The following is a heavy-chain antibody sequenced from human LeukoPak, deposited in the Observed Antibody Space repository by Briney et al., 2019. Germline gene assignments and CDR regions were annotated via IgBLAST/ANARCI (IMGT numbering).Heavy chain of an antibody. Sequence: SETLSLTCAVYGGSFSGYYWSWIRQPPGKGLEWIGEINYSGSTNFNPSLKSRLTISVDTSNNQSSLKLSSVTAADTAVYYCARGLIAARLYYYYYMDVWGKGTTVTVSS. J-gene: IGHJ6*03. D-gene: IGHD6-6*01. V-gene: IGHV4-34*01. CDR3: ARGLIAARLYYYYYMDV. CDR1: GGSFSGYY. CDR2: INYSGST.